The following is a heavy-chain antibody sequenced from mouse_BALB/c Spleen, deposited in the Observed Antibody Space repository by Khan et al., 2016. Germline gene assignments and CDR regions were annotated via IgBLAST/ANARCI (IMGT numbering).Heavy chain of an antibody. J-gene: IGHJ4*01. CDR3: ARRDDGGGAMDY. CDR1: GFSLTSYG. D-gene: IGHD2-3*01. CDR2: IWSDGST. V-gene: IGHV2-6*02. Sequence: QVPLMASGPGLVAPSQSLSITCTVSGFSLTSYGVHWVRQPPGKGLEWLVVIWSDGSTTYNSAIKSRLSISKDNSKSQVFLKMNSLQTDDTAMYYCARRDDGGGAMDYWGQGTSVTVSS.